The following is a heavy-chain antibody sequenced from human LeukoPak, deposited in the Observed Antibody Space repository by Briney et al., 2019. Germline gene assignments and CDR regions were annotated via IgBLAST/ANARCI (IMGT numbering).Heavy chain of an antibody. CDR2: IRSKANSYAT. J-gene: IGHJ3*02. CDR3: TREEASSNYYDSSGDDAFDI. V-gene: IGHV3-73*01. D-gene: IGHD3-22*01. Sequence: PGGSLRLSCAASGFTFSGSAMHWVRQASGKGLEWVGRIRSKANSYATAYAASVKGRFTISRDDSKNTAYLQMNSLKTEDTAVYYCTREEASSNYYDSSGDDAFDIWGQGTMVTVSS. CDR1: GFTFSGSA.